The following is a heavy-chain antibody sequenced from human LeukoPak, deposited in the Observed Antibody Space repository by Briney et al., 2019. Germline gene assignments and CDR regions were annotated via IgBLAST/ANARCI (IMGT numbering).Heavy chain of an antibody. V-gene: IGHV4-34*01. CDR2: INHSGST. J-gene: IGHJ3*02. CDR1: GGSFSGYY. D-gene: IGHD6-13*01. Sequence: SETLSLTCAVYGGSFSGYYWSWIRQPPGKGLEWIGEINHSGSTNYNLSLKSRVTISVDTSKNQFSLKLSSVTAADTAVYYCARVSPQPHDAFDIWGQGTMVTVSS. CDR3: ARVSPQPHDAFDI.